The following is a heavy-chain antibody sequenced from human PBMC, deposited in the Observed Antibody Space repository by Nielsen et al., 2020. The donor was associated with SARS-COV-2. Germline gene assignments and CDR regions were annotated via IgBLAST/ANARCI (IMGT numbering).Heavy chain of an antibody. CDR2: INHSGST. J-gene: IGHJ4*02. Sequence: SETLSLTCTVSGGSISSYYWSWIRQPPGKGLEWIGEINHSGSTNYNPSLKSRVTISVDTSKNQFSLKLSSVTAADTAVYYCARDSVGATTLSFDYWGQGTLVTVSS. V-gene: IGHV4-34*01. D-gene: IGHD1-26*01. CDR3: ARDSVGATTLSFDY. CDR1: GGSISSYY.